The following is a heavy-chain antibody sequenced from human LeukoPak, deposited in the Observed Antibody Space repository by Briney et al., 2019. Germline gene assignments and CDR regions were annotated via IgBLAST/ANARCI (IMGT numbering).Heavy chain of an antibody. V-gene: IGHV3-23*01. CDR1: GFTFSSYA. CDR2: ISGSGGST. CDR3: AKDDTIYYYDSSGYYPFDY. J-gene: IGHJ4*02. Sequence: GGSLRLSCAASGFTFSSYAMSWVRQAPGKGLEWVSAISGSGGSTYYADSVKGRFTISRGNSKNTLYLQMNSLRAEDTAVYYCAKDDTIYYYDSSGYYPFDYWGQGTLVTVSS. D-gene: IGHD3-22*01.